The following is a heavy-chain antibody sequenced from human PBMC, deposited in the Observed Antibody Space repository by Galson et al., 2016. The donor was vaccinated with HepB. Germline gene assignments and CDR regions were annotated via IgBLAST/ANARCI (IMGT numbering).Heavy chain of an antibody. D-gene: IGHD2-2*01. CDR2: IYHTGTS. V-gene: IGHV4-4*02. CDR1: GASINSSNW. J-gene: IGHJ5*02. Sequence: LSLTCAVSGASINSSNWWTWVRQAPEKGLEWLGEIYHTGTSNNNPFLSSRFTLSVDKSRNQFSLNVTSVTAADTAVYYCARASVIPGARMIFDPWGQGTLVTVSS. CDR3: ARASVIPGARMIFDP.